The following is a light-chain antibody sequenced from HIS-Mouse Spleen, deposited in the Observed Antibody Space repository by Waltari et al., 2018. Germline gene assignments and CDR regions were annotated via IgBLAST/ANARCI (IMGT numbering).Light chain of an antibody. J-gene: IGLJ3*02. CDR1: SSNIGSNY. CDR3: AAWDDSLSGPV. V-gene: IGLV1-47*01. Sequence: QSVLTQPPSASGTPGQRVTISCSGSSSNIGSNYVYWYQQPPGTAPKLLIYRNNQRPSGVPYPFSGPKSGTSASLAISGLRSEDEADYYCAAWDDSLSGPVFGGGTKLTVL. CDR2: RNN.